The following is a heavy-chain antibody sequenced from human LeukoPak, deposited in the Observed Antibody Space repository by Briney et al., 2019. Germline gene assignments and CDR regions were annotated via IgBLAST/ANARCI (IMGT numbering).Heavy chain of an antibody. Sequence: GGSLRLSCAASGFTLTAYTMNWVRQTPGKGLEWVSSITSSSTYLYYTDSVKGRFTISRDNAKNALYLQMNSLRAEDTAVYYCAREGKDDFLSGYYYLDYWGQGTLVTVSS. CDR3: AREGKDDFLSGYYYLDY. CDR2: ITSSSTYL. J-gene: IGHJ4*02. CDR1: GFTLTAYT. D-gene: IGHD3-3*01. V-gene: IGHV3-21*01.